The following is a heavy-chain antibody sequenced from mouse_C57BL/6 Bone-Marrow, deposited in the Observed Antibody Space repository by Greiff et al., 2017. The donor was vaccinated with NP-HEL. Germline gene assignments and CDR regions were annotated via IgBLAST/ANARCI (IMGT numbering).Heavy chain of an antibody. V-gene: IGHV1-64*01. CDR3: AIITTVVAPDY. Sequence: QVHVKQPGAELEKPGASVKLSCKASGYTFTSYWMHWVKQRPGQGLEWIGMIHPNSGSTNYNEKFKSKATLTVDKSSSTAYMQLSSLTSEDSAVYYCAIITTVVAPDYWGQGTTLTVSS. D-gene: IGHD1-1*01. CDR1: GYTFTSYW. CDR2: IHPNSGST. J-gene: IGHJ2*01.